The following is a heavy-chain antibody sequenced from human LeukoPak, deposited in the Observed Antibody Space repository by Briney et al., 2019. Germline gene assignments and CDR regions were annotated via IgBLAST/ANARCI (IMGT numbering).Heavy chain of an antibody. CDR2: INEDGSQK. CDR1: GFTFRSYW. V-gene: IGHV3-7*01. D-gene: IGHD3-22*01. CDR3: ARGRNYYDSSGLYYYYYYYMDV. J-gene: IGHJ6*03. Sequence: GGSLRLSCAASGFTFRSYWMSWVRQAPGKGLEWVANINEDGSQKYYVDSVKGRVTISRDNAKNSLYLQMNSLRAEDTAVYYCARGRNYYDSSGLYYYYYYYMDVWGKGTTATVSS.